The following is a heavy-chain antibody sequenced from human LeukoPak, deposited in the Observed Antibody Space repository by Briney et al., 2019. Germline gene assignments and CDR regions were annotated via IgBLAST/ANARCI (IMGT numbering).Heavy chain of an antibody. D-gene: IGHD3-10*01. CDR2: IYPGDSDT. CDR1: ECSFTRYW. Sequence: GESLKISCKGSECSFTRYWIAWVRQMPGKGLEWMGIIYPGDSDTRYSPSFQGQVTISADKSINTAYLQWSSLKASDTAMYYCARSTMVRGVIGFDYWGQGTLVTVSS. J-gene: IGHJ4*02. V-gene: IGHV5-51*01. CDR3: ARSTMVRGVIGFDY.